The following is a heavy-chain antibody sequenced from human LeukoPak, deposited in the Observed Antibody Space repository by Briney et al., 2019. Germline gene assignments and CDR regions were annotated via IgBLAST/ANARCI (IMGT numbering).Heavy chain of an antibody. CDR3: ANVLWIGAKNWWFDA. CDR1: GFTFSIYA. CDR2: LSGRSDTI. J-gene: IGHJ5*02. D-gene: IGHD1-1*01. V-gene: IGHV3-23*01. Sequence: GGSLRLSCAASGFTFSIYAMSWVRQAPGKGLEWVSVLSGRSDTIYCADSVKGRFTISRDNSKNTLYLQMDSLRAEDTADYYCANVLWIGAKNWWFDAWGQGTLVTVSS.